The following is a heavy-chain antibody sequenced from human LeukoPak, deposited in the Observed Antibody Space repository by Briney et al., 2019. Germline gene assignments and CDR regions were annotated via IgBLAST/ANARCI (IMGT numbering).Heavy chain of an antibody. D-gene: IGHD3-10*01. CDR3: ARSGWFGEYTYNWFDP. J-gene: IGHJ5*02. CDR1: GYSFTSYW. V-gene: IGHV5-51*01. Sequence: GESLKISCKGPGYSFTSYWIGWVRQMPGKGLEWMGIIYPGDSDTRYSPSFQGQVTISADKSISTAYLQWSSLKASDTAMYYCARSGWFGEYTYNWFDPWGQGTLVTVSS. CDR2: IYPGDSDT.